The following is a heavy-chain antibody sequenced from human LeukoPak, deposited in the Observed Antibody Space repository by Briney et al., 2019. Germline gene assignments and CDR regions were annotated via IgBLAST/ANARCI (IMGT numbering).Heavy chain of an antibody. Sequence: SGGSLRLSCAASGFTFSSYWMNWVRQAPGKGLEWVANIKQDGNEKYYVDSVKGRFIISRDNAKNSLYLQMNSLSPEDTAVYSCARDQAFSYYYYFMDVWGKGTTVTVSS. J-gene: IGHJ6*03. V-gene: IGHV3-7*01. CDR1: GFTFSSYW. D-gene: IGHD3-3*01. CDR3: ARDQAFSYYYYFMDV. CDR2: IKQDGNEK.